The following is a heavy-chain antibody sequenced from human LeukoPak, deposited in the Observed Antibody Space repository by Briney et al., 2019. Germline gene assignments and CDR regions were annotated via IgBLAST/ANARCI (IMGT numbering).Heavy chain of an antibody. CDR3: ARSVVTLYWYFDL. J-gene: IGHJ2*01. V-gene: IGHV4-59*01. Sequence: KPSETLSFTCTVSGGSISGYYYNWIRQPPGKGLEWIGYIYYSGSTNYNPSLKSRVTISLDTSKNQFSLKLSSVTTADTAVYYCARSVVTLYWYFDLWGRGTLVTVSS. CDR1: GGSISGYY. CDR2: IYYSGST. D-gene: IGHD4-23*01.